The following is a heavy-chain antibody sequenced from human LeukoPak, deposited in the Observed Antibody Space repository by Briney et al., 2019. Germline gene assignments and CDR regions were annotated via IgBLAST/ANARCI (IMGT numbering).Heavy chain of an antibody. Sequence: SETLSLTCTVSGGSISSSSYYWGWIRQPPGKGLEWIGSIYYSGSTNYNPSLKSRVTISGDMSKNQFSLKLSSVTAADTAVYYCARSTRDYGGNSGLVTWGQGTLVTVSS. D-gene: IGHD4-23*01. CDR1: GGSISSSSYY. J-gene: IGHJ5*02. V-gene: IGHV4-39*07. CDR2: IYYSGST. CDR3: ARSTRDYGGNSGLVT.